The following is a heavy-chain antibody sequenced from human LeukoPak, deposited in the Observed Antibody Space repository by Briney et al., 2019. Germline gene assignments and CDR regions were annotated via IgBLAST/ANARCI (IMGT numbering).Heavy chain of an antibody. CDR1: GFTFSSYW. D-gene: IGHD3-9*01. Sequence: PGGSLRLSCAASGFTFSSYWMHWVRQAPGKGLVWVSRINSDGSSTSYADSVKGRFTISRDNAKNTLYLQMNSLRAKDTAVYYCARGIDWLHDAFDIWGQGTMVTVSS. J-gene: IGHJ3*02. CDR2: INSDGSST. CDR3: ARGIDWLHDAFDI. V-gene: IGHV3-74*01.